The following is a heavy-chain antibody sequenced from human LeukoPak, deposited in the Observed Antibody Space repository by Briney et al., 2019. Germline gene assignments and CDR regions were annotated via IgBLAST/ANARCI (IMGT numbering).Heavy chain of an antibody. V-gene: IGHV4-59*01. D-gene: IGHD3-22*01. CDR2: IYYSGST. CDR1: GGSISSYY. CDR3: ARGTFDSSGDDY. J-gene: IGHJ4*02. Sequence: PSETLSLTCTVSGGSISSYYWNWIRQPPGKGLEWIGYIYYSGSTNYNPSLKSRVTISVDTSKNQFSLKLSSVTAADTAVYYCARGTFDSSGDDYWGQGTLVTVSS.